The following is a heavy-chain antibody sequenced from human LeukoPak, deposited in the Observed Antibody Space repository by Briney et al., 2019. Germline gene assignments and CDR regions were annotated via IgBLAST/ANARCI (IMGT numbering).Heavy chain of an antibody. D-gene: IGHD2-2*01. CDR2: ISGSGGST. J-gene: IGHJ4*02. V-gene: IGHV3-23*01. CDR3: ARLECGSTSCHHTDY. CDR1: GFTFSSYA. Sequence: PGGSLRLSCAASGFTFSSYAMSWVRQAPGKGLEWVSAISGSGGSTYYADSVKGRFTISRDNAKNSLYLQMNSLRAEDTAVYYCARLECGSTSCHHTDYWGQGTLVSVSS.